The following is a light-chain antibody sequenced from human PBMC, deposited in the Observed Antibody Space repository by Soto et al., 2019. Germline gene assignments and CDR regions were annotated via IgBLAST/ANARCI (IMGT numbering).Light chain of an antibody. J-gene: IGLJ7*01. CDR3: QTWGTGIA. V-gene: IGLV4-69*01. Sequence: QLVLTQSPSASASLGASVKLTCTLSSGHSSYAIAWHQQQPEKGPRYLMKLNSDGSHSKGDGIPDRFSGSSSGAERYLTISGLQSEDEADYYCQTWGTGIAFGGGTQLTVL. CDR2: LNSDGSH. CDR1: SGHSSYA.